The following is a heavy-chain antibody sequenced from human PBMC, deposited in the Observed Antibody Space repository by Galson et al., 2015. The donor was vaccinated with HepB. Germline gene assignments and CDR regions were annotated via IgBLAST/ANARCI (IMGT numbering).Heavy chain of an antibody. CDR2: IFPGDSDS. Sequence: QSGAEVKKPGESLRISCKGSGYTFTKYWIGWVRQMPGKGLEWMGIIFPGDSDSRYSPSFEGQVTISVDKSSSIAFLQWSSLRASDTAIYYCARVRGRRGHSYGDDAFDIWGQGTMVTVSS. CDR3: ARVRGRRGHSYGDDAFDI. V-gene: IGHV5-51*01. CDR1: GYTFTKYW. J-gene: IGHJ3*02. D-gene: IGHD5-18*01.